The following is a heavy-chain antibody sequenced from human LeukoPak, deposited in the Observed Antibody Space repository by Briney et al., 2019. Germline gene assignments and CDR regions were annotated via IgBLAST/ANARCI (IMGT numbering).Heavy chain of an antibody. J-gene: IGHJ4*02. CDR3: ARSIAVAGRDYFDY. D-gene: IGHD6-19*01. Sequence: GGSLRLSCAASGFTFSSYSMNWVRQAPGKGLEWVSSISSSSSYIYYADSVKGRFTISRDNAKNSLYLQMNSLRAEDTAVYYCARSIAVAGRDYFDYWGQGTLVTVSS. CDR2: ISSSSSYI. V-gene: IGHV3-21*01. CDR1: GFTFSSYS.